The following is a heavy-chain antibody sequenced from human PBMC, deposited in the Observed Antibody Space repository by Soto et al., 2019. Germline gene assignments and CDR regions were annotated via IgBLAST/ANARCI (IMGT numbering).Heavy chain of an antibody. CDR3: VLRNWFDP. CDR2: ISYDESKK. J-gene: IGHJ5*02. V-gene: IGHV3-30*03. Sequence: GGSLRLSCAASGFTFSSYGMHWVRQAPGKGLEWVAVISYDESKKDYGDSVKGRFTISRDNAKNTLYLQMNSLRAEDTAVYYCVLRNWFDPWGQGTLVTVSS. D-gene: IGHD3-16*01. CDR1: GFTFSSYG.